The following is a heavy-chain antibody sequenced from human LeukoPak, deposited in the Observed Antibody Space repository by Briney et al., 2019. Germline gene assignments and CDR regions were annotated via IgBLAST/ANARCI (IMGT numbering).Heavy chain of an antibody. Sequence: PGGSLRLSCAASGFTFSSSAMSWVRQVPGKGLEWVSGISASGGSTSYADSVRGRFTISRDNSKNTLYVQMNSLRDEDTAVYYCAKGRGIAVPGSFDYWGQGTLVTVSS. D-gene: IGHD6-19*01. J-gene: IGHJ4*02. CDR2: ISASGGST. CDR3: AKGRGIAVPGSFDY. CDR1: GFTFSSSA. V-gene: IGHV3-23*01.